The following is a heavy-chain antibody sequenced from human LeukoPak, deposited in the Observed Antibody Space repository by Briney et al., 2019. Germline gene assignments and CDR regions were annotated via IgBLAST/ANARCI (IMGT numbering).Heavy chain of an antibody. V-gene: IGHV3-48*04. CDR2: ISSRSSTI. D-gene: IGHD6-13*01. CDR3: ARVGAAAHNGDLDV. Sequence: GGSLRLSCAASGFTFSNYCMNWVRQAPGKGLEWVSYISSRSSTIYYADSVKGRFTISRDNAKNSLYLQMNILRVEDTAVYYCARVGAAAHNGDLDVWGQGTTVTVSS. J-gene: IGHJ6*02. CDR1: GFTFSNYC.